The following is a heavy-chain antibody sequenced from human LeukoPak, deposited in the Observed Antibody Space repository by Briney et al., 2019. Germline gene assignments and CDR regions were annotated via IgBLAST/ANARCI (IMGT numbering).Heavy chain of an antibody. Sequence: SETLSLTCAVYGGSFSGYYWSWIRQPPGKGLEWIGEINHSGSTHYNPSLKSRVTISVDTSKNQFSLKLSSVTAADTAVYYCARGRITMVRGVDYWGQGTLVTVSS. J-gene: IGHJ4*02. CDR3: ARGRITMVRGVDY. V-gene: IGHV4-34*01. CDR2: INHSGST. D-gene: IGHD3-10*01. CDR1: GGSFSGYY.